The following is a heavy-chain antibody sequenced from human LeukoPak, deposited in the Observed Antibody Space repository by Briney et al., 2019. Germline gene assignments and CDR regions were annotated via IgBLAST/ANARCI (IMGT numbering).Heavy chain of an antibody. CDR1: GGSFSGYY. CDR3: QQLANDY. Sequence: SETLSLTCAVYGGSFSGYYWSWIRQPPGKGLEWIGEIYHSGSTNYNPSLKSRVTISVDKSKNQFSLKLSSVTAADTAVYYCQQLANDYWGQGTLVTVSS. CDR2: IYHSGST. V-gene: IGHV4-34*03. D-gene: IGHD6-13*01. J-gene: IGHJ4*02.